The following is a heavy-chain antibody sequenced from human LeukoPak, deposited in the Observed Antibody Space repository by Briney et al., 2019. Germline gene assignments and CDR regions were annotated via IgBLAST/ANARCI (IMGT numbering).Heavy chain of an antibody. CDR1: GYTFTGYY. CDR3: ARDVVGYCTNGVCSEYFQH. V-gene: IGHV1-2*02. J-gene: IGHJ1*01. Sequence: ASVKVSCKASGYTFTGYYMHWVRQAPGQELEWMGWINPNSGGTNYAQKFQGKVTMTRDTSISTAYMELSRLRSDDTAVYYCARDVVGYCTNGVCSEYFQHWGQGTLVTVSS. D-gene: IGHD2-8*01. CDR2: INPNSGGT.